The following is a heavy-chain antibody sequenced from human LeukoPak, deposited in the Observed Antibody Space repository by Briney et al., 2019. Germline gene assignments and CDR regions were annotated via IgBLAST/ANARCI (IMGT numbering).Heavy chain of an antibody. CDR3: VRGLRGPDY. Sequence: GGFLRLSCAASGFTFSNYWMHWVRQAPGKGLVWVSRINNDGSDTVYVASVKGRFTVSRDNAENTLYLQMNSLRVEDTAVYYCVRGLRGPDYWGQGSLVTVSS. J-gene: IGHJ4*02. CDR1: GFTFSNYW. CDR2: INNDGSDT. D-gene: IGHD3-16*01. V-gene: IGHV3-74*01.